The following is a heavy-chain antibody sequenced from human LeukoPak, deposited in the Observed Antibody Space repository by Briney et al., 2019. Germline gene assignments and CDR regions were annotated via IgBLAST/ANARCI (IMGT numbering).Heavy chain of an antibody. Sequence: GGSLRLSCAASGFTFSSYWMSWVRQAPGKGLEWVANIKQDGSEKYYVDSVKGRFTISRDNAQNSLYLQTNCLRAEDKAVYYCARDDEGALDYWGQGILVTVSS. CDR2: IKQDGSEK. CDR3: ARDDEGALDY. V-gene: IGHV3-7*01. J-gene: IGHJ4*02. CDR1: GFTFSSYW. D-gene: IGHD1-26*01.